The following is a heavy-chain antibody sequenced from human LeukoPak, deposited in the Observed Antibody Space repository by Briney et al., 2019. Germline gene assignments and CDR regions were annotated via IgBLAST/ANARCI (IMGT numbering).Heavy chain of an antibody. D-gene: IGHD3-10*01. CDR2: IYHSGST. CDR3: ARVRGHYGSGSYPDY. J-gene: IGHJ4*02. CDR1: GYSISSGYY. Sequence: SETLSLTCTVSGYSISSGYYWGWIRQPPGKGLGWIGSIYHSGSTYYNPSLKSRVTISVDTSKNQFSLKLSSVTAADTAVYYCARVRGHYGSGSYPDYWGQGTLVTVSS. V-gene: IGHV4-38-2*02.